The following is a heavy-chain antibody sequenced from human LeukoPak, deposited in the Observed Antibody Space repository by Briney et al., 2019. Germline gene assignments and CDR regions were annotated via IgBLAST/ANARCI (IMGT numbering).Heavy chain of an antibody. J-gene: IGHJ5*02. CDR2: ISAYNGNT. V-gene: IGHV1-18*01. CDR1: GYTFTSYG. CDR3: ARLGYYYDSSGYRFDP. D-gene: IGHD3-22*01. Sequence: ASVKVSCKASGYTFTSYGISWVRQAPGQGLEWMGWISAYNGNTNYAQKLQGRVTMTTDTSTSTAYMELRSLRSDDTAVYYCARLGYYYDSSGYRFDPWGQGTLVTVSS.